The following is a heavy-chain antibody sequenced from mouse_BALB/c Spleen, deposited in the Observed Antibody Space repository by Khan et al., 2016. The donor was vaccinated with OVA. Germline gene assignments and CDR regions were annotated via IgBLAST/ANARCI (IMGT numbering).Heavy chain of an antibody. CDR3: ARSWAMDY. Sequence: EVQLVESGGGLVQPGGSRKLSCAASGFTFSDYGLAWVRPAPGKGPEWVAFISSLAYSIYYADTVTGRFPISRENAKNTLYLEMSSLRSEDTAMYYCARSWAMDYWGQGTSVTVSS. CDR1: GFTFSDYG. J-gene: IGHJ4*01. CDR2: ISSLAYSI. V-gene: IGHV5-15*02.